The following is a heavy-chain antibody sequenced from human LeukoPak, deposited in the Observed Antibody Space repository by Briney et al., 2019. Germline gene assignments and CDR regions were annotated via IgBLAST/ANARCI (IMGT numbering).Heavy chain of an antibody. V-gene: IGHV4-59*01. J-gene: IGHJ5*02. Sequence: PSETLSLTCTVSGGSISSYYWSWIRQPPGKGLEWIGYIYYSGSTNYNPSLKSRVTISVDTSKNQFSLKLSSVTAADTAVYYCARDNAAAAAGSNWFDPWGQGTLVTVSS. D-gene: IGHD6-13*01. CDR2: IYYSGST. CDR3: ARDNAAAAAGSNWFDP. CDR1: GGSISSYY.